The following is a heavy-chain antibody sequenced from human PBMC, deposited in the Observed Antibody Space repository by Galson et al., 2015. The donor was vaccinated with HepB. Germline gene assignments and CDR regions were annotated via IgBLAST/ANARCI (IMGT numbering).Heavy chain of an antibody. V-gene: IGHV2-70*01. J-gene: IGHJ6*02. CDR2: IDWDDDK. CDR3: ARSYTSGWKTYNYYDYGMDV. Sequence: LVKPTQTLTLTCTFSGFSLSTSGMSVSWIRQPPGRALECLALIDWDDDKFYSTSLRTRLTISKDTSKNQVVLTMTNMDPVDTATYYCARSYTSGWKTYNYYDYGMDVWGQGTTVTVSS. D-gene: IGHD6-19*01. CDR1: GFSLSTSGMS.